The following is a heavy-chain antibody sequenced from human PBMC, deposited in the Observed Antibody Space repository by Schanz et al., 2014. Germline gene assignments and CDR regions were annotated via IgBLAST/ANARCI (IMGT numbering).Heavy chain of an antibody. CDR3: ARHRFGVFYYGLDV. Sequence: QVHLVQSGAEVHKPGASLKISCKASGYTLSAYSLHWVRQAPGLGLEWMGWISDYNGKTNYAQKFQDRVIMSTDRSSSTAYLELRSLTSDDSAIYYCARHRFGVFYYGLDVWGQGTTILVSS. CDR2: ISDYNGKT. D-gene: IGHD3-10*01. J-gene: IGHJ6*02. CDR1: GYTLSAYS. V-gene: IGHV1-18*01.